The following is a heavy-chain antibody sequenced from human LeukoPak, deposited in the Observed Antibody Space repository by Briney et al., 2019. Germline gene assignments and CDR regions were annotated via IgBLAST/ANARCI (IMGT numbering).Heavy chain of an antibody. CDR2: IIPILGIA. Sequence: ASVKVSCKASGGTFSSYAISWVRQAPGQGLEWMGRIIPILGIANYAQKLQGRVTITADKSTSTAYMELSSLRSEDMAVYYCAGGLQFLDYWGQGTLVTVSS. CDR1: GGTFSSYA. J-gene: IGHJ4*02. V-gene: IGHV1-69*04. CDR3: AGGLQFLDY. D-gene: IGHD5-24*01.